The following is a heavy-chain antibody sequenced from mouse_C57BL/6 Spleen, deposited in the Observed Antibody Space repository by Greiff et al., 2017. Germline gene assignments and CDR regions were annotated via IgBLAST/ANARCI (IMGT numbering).Heavy chain of an antibody. CDR3: ARAYYYDYDEGHYAMDY. J-gene: IGHJ4*01. V-gene: IGHV1-7*01. D-gene: IGHD2-4*01. CDR1: GYTFTSYW. Sequence: VQLQQSGAELAKPGASVKLSCKASGYTFTSYWMHWVKQRPGQGLEWIGYINPSSGYTKYNQKFKDKATLTADKSSSTAYMQLSSLTYKDSAVYYCARAYYYDYDEGHYAMDYWGQGTSVTVSS. CDR2: INPSSGYT.